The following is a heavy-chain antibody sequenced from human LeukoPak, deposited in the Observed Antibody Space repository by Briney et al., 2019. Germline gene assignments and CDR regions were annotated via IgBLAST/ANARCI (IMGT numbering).Heavy chain of an antibody. D-gene: IGHD4-11*01. J-gene: IGHJ4*02. V-gene: IGHV4-38-2*01. CDR3: ARRAYSDLYFDY. Sequence: SETLSLTCAVSGYSISSGYYWGWIRQPPGKGLEWIGSISPSGNTYYNPSLKSRISISVDTSKNQFSLKPTSVTAADTAFYYCARRAYSDLYFDYWGQGTLVTVSS. CDR2: ISPSGNT. CDR1: GYSISSGYY.